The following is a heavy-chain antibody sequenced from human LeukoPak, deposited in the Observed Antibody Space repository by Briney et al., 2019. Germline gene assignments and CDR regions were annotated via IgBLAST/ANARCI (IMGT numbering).Heavy chain of an antibody. J-gene: IGHJ4*02. V-gene: IGHV4-34*01. Sequence: PSETLSLTCAVYGGSFSGYYWSWIRQPPGKRLEWIGEINHSGSTNYNPSLKSRVTISVDTSKNQFSLKLSSVTAADTAVYYCARNSGWAYYFDYWGQGTLVTVSS. D-gene: IGHD6-19*01. CDR2: INHSGST. CDR1: GGSFSGYY. CDR3: ARNSGWAYYFDY.